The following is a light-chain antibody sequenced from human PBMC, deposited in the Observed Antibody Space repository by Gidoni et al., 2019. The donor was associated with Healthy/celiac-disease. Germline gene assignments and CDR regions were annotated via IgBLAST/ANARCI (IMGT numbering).Light chain of an antibody. J-gene: IGLJ2*01. Sequence: QSALTQPASVSGSPGQSITISCTGTSSDVGSYNLVSWYQQPPGKAPKLMIYEGSKRPSGVSNRFSGSKSGNTASLTISGLQAEDEADYYCCSYAADVVFGGGTKLTVL. CDR2: EGS. V-gene: IGLV2-23*01. CDR1: SSDVGSYNL. CDR3: CSYAADVV.